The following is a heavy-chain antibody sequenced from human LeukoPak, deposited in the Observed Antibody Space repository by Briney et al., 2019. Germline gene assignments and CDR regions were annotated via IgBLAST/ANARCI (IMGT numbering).Heavy chain of an antibody. Sequence: ASVKVSCKASGYTFTSYDINWVRQATGQGLEWMGWMNPNSGNAGYAQKFQGRVTMTRNTSLNTAYMEVSSLTSDDSAVYYCARVQSNWFDPWGQGTLVTVSS. CDR3: ARVQSNWFDP. CDR1: GYTFTSYD. J-gene: IGHJ5*02. V-gene: IGHV1-8*01. CDR2: MNPNSGNA.